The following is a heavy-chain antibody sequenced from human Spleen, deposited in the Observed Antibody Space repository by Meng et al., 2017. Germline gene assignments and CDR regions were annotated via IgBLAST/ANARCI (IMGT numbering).Heavy chain of an antibody. CDR1: GGSISSSSYY. V-gene: IGHV4-39*07. CDR3: ARFSSSWKQD. Sequence: SETLSLTCTVSGGSISSSSYYWGWIRQPPGKGLEWIGEINHSGSTNYNPSLKSRVTISVDTSKNQFSLKLSSVTAADTAVYYCARFSSSWKQDWGQGTLVTVSS. CDR2: INHSGST. J-gene: IGHJ4*02. D-gene: IGHD6-13*01.